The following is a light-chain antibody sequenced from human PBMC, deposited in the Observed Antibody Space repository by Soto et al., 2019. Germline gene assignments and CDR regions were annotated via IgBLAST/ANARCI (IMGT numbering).Light chain of an antibody. Sequence: EIVLTQSPGTLSLSPGEGATLSCRASQSVSSNYFAWYQQKAGQAPRLLIYGTSRRATGIPDRFSGSGSGTDFTITITRLEPEDIVMSFCHQHCGSSLTFGGGSMVEFK. CDR3: HQHCGSSLT. CDR1: QSVSSNY. V-gene: IGKV3-20*01. J-gene: IGKJ4*01. CDR2: GTS.